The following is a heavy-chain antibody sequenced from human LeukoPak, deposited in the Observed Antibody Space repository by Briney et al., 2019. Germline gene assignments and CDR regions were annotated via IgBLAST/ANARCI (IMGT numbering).Heavy chain of an antibody. Sequence: PGRSLRLSCAASGFAFSEYWMHWVRQAPGKGPLWVSRLYVDGSRTAYADSVEGRFTISRDNARNTVYLQMNGLSPEDTGTYYCVRGNRDGFYFDDWGQGTPVTVSS. J-gene: IGHJ4*02. CDR3: VRGNRDGFYFDD. CDR2: LYVDGSRT. CDR1: GFAFSEYW. D-gene: IGHD2-21*01. V-gene: IGHV3-74*01.